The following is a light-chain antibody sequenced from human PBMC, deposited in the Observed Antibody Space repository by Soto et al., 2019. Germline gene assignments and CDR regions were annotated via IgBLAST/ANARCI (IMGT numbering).Light chain of an antibody. CDR1: QSVSSNS. Sequence: IVLTQSPGTLSLSPGERATLSCRASQSVSSNSLAWYQQKPGQAPRLVIYGASTRATGFPDRFTGSGSGTDFTLTISRLEPDDFAVYYCQQYGTSPQTFGQGTKVDIK. J-gene: IGKJ1*01. CDR3: QQYGTSPQT. CDR2: GAS. V-gene: IGKV3-20*01.